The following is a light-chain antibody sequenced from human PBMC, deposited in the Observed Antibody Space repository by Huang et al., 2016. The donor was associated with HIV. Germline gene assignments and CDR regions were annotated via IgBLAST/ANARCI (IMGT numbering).Light chain of an antibody. J-gene: IGKJ2*01. Sequence: DSQMTQSPSSLSASVGDRVTITCRASQSISSYLHWYQQKPGKAPNLLIYAASSLQSGVPSRFSGSGSGTDFTLTISSLQPEDFATYYCQQSYSTLPYTFGQGTKLEIK. CDR2: AAS. V-gene: IGKV1-39*01. CDR3: QQSYSTLPYT. CDR1: QSISSY.